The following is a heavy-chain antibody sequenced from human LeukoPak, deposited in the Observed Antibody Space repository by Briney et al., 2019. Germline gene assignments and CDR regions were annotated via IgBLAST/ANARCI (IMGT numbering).Heavy chain of an antibody. CDR1: GGSFSGYY. V-gene: IGHV4-34*01. CDR3: ARAYPRIGKDY. D-gene: IGHD2/OR15-2a*01. Sequence: SETLSLTCAVYGGSFSGYYWSWIRQPPGKGLEWIGEINHSGSTSYNPSLKSRVTISVDTSKNQFSLKLSSVTAADTAVYYCARAYPRIGKDYWGQGTLVTVSS. CDR2: INHSGST. J-gene: IGHJ4*02.